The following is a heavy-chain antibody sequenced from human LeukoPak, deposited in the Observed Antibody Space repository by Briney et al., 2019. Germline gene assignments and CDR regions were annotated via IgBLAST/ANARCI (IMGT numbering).Heavy chain of an antibody. CDR1: GGSISSGGYY. Sequence: SETLSLTCTVSGGSISSGGYYWSWIRQHPGKGLEWIGYIYYSGSTYYNPSLKSQVTISVDTSKNQFSLKLSSVTAADTAVYYCARGWSLADLYFDYWGQGTLVTVSS. D-gene: IGHD2-15*01. V-gene: IGHV4-31*01. CDR2: IYYSGST. CDR3: ARGWSLADLYFDY. J-gene: IGHJ4*02.